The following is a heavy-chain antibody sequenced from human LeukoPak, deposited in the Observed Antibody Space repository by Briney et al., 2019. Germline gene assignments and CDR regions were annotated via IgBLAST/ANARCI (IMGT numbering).Heavy chain of an antibody. CDR2: IYYNEYT. CDR1: RGSVSSSSYY. V-gene: IGHV4-39*01. D-gene: IGHD1-26*01. CDR3: ARHEYSGSYYGLSWFDP. J-gene: IGHJ5*02. Sequence: SETLPLTCTVSRGSVSSSSYYWGWIPQPPGKGLEWIGSIYYNEYTYYNPSLKSRVTISVDTSKNQFSLKLSSVTAADTAVYYCARHEYSGSYYGLSWFDPWGPGTLVTVSS.